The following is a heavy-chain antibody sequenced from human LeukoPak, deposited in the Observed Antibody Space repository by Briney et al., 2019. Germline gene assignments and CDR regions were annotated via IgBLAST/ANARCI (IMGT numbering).Heavy chain of an antibody. D-gene: IGHD7-27*01. J-gene: IGHJ4*02. CDR3: ARDPETNWGWDFDS. V-gene: IGHV3-7*01. Sequence: GGSLRLSCVASGFPFSSYWMTWVRQAPGKGLEWLANIKQDGSKRSYVDSVKGRFTISSDNAKNSLYLQMNSLRAEDTAVYYCARDPETNWGWDFDSWGQGTLVTVSS. CDR2: IKQDGSKR. CDR1: GFPFSSYW.